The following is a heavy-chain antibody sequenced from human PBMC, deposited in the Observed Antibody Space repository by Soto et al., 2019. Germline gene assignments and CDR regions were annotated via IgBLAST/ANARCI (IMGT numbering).Heavy chain of an antibody. D-gene: IGHD6-25*01. J-gene: IGHJ5*02. Sequence: PGGSLRLSCAASGFTFSSYAMSWVRQAPGKGLEWVSAISGSGGSTYYADSVKGWFTISRDNSKNTLYLQMNSLRAEDTAVYYCAKDSWLEVGGSNWFDPWGQGTLVTVSS. CDR2: ISGSGGST. CDR3: AKDSWLEVGGSNWFDP. V-gene: IGHV3-23*01. CDR1: GFTFSSYA.